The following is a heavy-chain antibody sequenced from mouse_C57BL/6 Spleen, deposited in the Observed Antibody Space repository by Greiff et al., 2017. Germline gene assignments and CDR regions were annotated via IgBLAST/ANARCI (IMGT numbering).Heavy chain of an antibody. CDR2: IDPSDSYT. J-gene: IGHJ2*01. CDR3: GRYSTAQVYFGD. D-gene: IGHD1-2*01. V-gene: IGHV1-69*01. Sequence: QVQLQQPGAELVMPGASVKLSCKASGYTFTSYWMHWVKQRPGQGLEWIGEIDPSDSYTNYNQKFKGKTTLTVDKSSSTAYMQLISLTSEDSAVLCWGRYSTAQVYFGDWGQGTTLTVSS. CDR1: GYTFTSYW.